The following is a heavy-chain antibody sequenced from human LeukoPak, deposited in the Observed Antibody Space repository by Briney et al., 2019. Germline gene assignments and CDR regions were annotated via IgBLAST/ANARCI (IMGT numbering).Heavy chain of an antibody. CDR2: IKKDGSET. CDR3: VRDLGWFCFDY. Sequence: PGPSLILSCAASGFPFSGHWMSWLRQAPGKGLESVGNIKKDGSETGYVGSVKGRFTISRDNAKNSLFLQMNSLRVEDTGVYYCVRDLGWFCFDYWGQGALVTVSS. D-gene: IGHD2-15*01. CDR1: GFPFSGHW. J-gene: IGHJ4*02. V-gene: IGHV3-7*01.